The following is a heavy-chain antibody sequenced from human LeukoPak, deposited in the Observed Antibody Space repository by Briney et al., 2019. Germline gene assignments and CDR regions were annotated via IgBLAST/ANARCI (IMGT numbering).Heavy chain of an antibody. CDR3: AKRGPDNYYYYMDV. Sequence: GGSLRLSCAASGFTFSSYSMSWARQAPGKELEWVSTISGSGASTYYADSVKGRFTISRDNSENTLYLQVNSLRAEDTAVYFCAKRGPDNYYYYMDVWGKGTTVTVSS. D-gene: IGHD1-14*01. CDR1: GFTFSSYS. J-gene: IGHJ6*03. CDR2: ISGSGAST. V-gene: IGHV3-23*01.